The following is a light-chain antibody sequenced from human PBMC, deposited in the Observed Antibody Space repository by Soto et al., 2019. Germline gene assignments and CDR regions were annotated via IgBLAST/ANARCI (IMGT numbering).Light chain of an antibody. CDR3: AAWDDSLSAWV. J-gene: IGLJ3*02. V-gene: IGLV1-47*01. CDR2: RNN. CDR1: SSNIGSNY. Sequence: QSVLTQPPSASGTPGQRVTISCSGSSSNIGSNYVYWYQQLPGTAPKLLIYRNNQRPSVVPDRFSGSKSGTSASLAISGLRSEDEADYYCAAWDDSLSAWVFGGGTQLTVL.